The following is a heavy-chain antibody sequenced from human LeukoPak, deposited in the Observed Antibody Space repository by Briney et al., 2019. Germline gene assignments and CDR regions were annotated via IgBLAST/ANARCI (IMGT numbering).Heavy chain of an antibody. D-gene: IGHD3-10*01. CDR1: GASISSHY. CDR2: IYINGDN. J-gene: IGHJ4*02. V-gene: IGHV4-4*09. CDR3: ARSARVFDS. Sequence: SETLSLTCTVSGASISSHYWSWIRQAPGKGLECIGYIYINGDNNYNPSPKKGATLSLDTSKNHLSLREMSVTAADTAVYYCARSARVFDSWGPGALVTVSS.